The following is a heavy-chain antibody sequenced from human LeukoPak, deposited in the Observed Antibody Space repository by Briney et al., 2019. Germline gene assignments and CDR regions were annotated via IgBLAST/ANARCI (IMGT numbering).Heavy chain of an antibody. CDR3: AKGYYYDSSEFGFDY. J-gene: IGHJ4*01. D-gene: IGHD3-22*01. CDR2: ISGSGGST. Sequence: GGSLRLSCAASGFTFSSYAMSWVRQAPGKGLEWVSAISGSGGSTYYADSVKGRFTISRDNSKNTLYLQMNSLRAEDTAVYYCAKGYYYDSSEFGFDYWGQGTLVTVSS. CDR1: GFTFSSYA. V-gene: IGHV3-23*01.